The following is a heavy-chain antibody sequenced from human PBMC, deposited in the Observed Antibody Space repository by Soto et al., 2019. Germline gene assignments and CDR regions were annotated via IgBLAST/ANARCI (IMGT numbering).Heavy chain of an antibody. CDR1: GFTFSNYA. Sequence: GGSLRLSCAASGFTFSNYAMSWVRQAPGKGLEWVSTLSGSGGSTYYADSVKGRFTISRDISKNTLYLQMNSLRAEDTAVYYCAKDTVPVATPWFDPWGQGTLVTVS. V-gene: IGHV3-23*01. CDR3: AKDTVPVATPWFDP. CDR2: LSGSGGST. D-gene: IGHD2-2*01. J-gene: IGHJ5*02.